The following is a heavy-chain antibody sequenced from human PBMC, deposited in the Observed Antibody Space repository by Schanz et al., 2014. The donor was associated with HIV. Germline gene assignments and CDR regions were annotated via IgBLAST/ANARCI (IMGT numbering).Heavy chain of an antibody. CDR2: INPIFGTA. V-gene: IGHV1-69*06. CDR3: AKMDAAMGINWFDP. J-gene: IGHJ5*02. Sequence: QVQLVQSGAEVKKPGSSVKVSCKASGGTFSNFAVSWVRQAPGQGLEWMGGINPIFGTATYAQKFQGRVTMTRNTSITTAYMELSSLRSEDTAVYFCAKMDAAMGINWFDPWGQGTLVTVSS. CDR1: GGTFSNFA. D-gene: IGHD5-18*01.